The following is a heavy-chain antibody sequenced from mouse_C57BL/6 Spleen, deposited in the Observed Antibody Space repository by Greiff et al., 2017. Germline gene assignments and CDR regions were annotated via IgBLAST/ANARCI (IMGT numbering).Heavy chain of an antibody. CDR1: GYTFTDYY. V-gene: IGHV1-76*01. J-gene: IGHJ4*01. D-gene: IGHD2-12*01. CDR3: ARAYYSPPADMDY. Sequence: VKLQESGAELVRPGASVKLSCKASGYTFTDYYINWVKQRPGQGLEWIARIYPGSGNTYYNEKFKGKATLTAEKSSSTAYMQLSSLTSEDSAVYFCARAYYSPPADMDYWGQGTSVTVSS. CDR2: IYPGSGNT.